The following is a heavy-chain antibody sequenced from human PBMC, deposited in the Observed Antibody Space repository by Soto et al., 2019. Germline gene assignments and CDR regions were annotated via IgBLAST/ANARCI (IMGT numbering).Heavy chain of an antibody. V-gene: IGHV3-30*18. J-gene: IGHJ6*02. CDR1: GFNFNNYA. CDR3: AKAGWGGDYYYGLDV. CDR2: VTFDGSRT. Sequence: SGGSLRLSCAASGFNFNNYAMHWVRQAPGKGLEWVAVVTFDGSRTYYADSVKGRFTISRDSSNNTVSLQMNSLTNEDTAVYYCAKAGWGGDYYYGLDVWGRGTTVTVSS. D-gene: IGHD2-21*01.